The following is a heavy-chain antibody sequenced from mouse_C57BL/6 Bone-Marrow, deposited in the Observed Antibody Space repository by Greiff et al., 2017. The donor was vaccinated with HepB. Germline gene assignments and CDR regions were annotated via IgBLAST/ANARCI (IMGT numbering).Heavy chain of an antibody. J-gene: IGHJ1*03. CDR2: ISDGGSYT. D-gene: IGHD1-1*01. CDR3: ARDPNYYGSSYVPHWYFDV. Sequence: EVKLMESGGGLVKPGGSLKLSCAASGFTFSSYAMSWVRQTPEKRLEWVATISDGGSYTYYPDNVKGRFTISRGNAKNNLYLQMSHLKSEDTAMYYCARDPNYYGSSYVPHWYFDVWGTGTTVTVSS. V-gene: IGHV5-4*01. CDR1: GFTFSSYA.